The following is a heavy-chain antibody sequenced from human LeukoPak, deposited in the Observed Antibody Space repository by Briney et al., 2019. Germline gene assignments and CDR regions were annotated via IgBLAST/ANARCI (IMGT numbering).Heavy chain of an antibody. J-gene: IGHJ4*02. D-gene: IGHD3-10*01. CDR1: GVPFSGYF. CDR2: IHNSGTT. V-gene: IGHV4-34*01. Sequence: SETLSLTCAVSGVPFSGYFLSWIRQSSGKGLEWIGAIHNSGTTNYNPSLNSRVTISEDTSKNQFYLNLSSVSAADTAVYYCARRYYYNWGSFPFDFWGQGTLVTVSS. CDR3: ARRYYYNWGSFPFDF.